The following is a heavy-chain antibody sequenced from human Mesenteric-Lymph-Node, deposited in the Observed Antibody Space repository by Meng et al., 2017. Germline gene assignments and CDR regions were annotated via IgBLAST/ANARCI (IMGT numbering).Heavy chain of an antibody. V-gene: IGHV1-69*02. CDR2: IIPILGIA. D-gene: IGHD5-12*01. J-gene: IGHJ4*02. Sequence: SVKVSCKASGGTFSSYTISWVRQAPGQGLEWMGRIIPILGIANYAQKFQGRVTITADKSTSTAHMELSSLRSEDTAVYYCARGRGYSGYGGGYYFDYWGQGTLVTVSS. CDR1: GGTFSSYT. CDR3: ARGRGYSGYGGGYYFDY.